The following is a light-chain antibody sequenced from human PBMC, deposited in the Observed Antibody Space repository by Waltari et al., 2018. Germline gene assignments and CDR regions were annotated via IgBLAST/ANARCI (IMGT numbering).Light chain of an antibody. CDR2: AAS. J-gene: IGKJ4*01. CDR3: QHYYDNPLT. CDR1: QTIYNN. Sequence: IQMTQSPSALSASVGDRVTISCRASQTIYNNLAWYHQKPGKAPKLLIYAASTLQSGNPSRFSGSGSGKDFTLTINSLQPEDSAVYYCQHYYDNPLTFGGGTKVEIK. V-gene: IGKV1-6*01.